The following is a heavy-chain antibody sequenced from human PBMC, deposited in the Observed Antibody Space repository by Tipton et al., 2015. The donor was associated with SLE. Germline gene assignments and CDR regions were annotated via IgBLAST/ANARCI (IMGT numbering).Heavy chain of an antibody. V-gene: IGHV4-59*11. J-gene: IGHJ6*02. Sequence: LRLSCTVSGGSISSHYWSWMWQPPGKGLEWIGYIYYSGSTNYNPSLKSRVTISVDTSRNQFSLKLSSVTAADTAVYYCARDANYYYYGMDVWGQGTTVTVSS. CDR2: IYYSGST. CDR1: GGSISSHY. CDR3: ARDANYYYYGMDV.